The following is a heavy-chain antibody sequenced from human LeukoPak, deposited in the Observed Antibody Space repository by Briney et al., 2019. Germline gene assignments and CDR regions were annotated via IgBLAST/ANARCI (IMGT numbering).Heavy chain of an antibody. J-gene: IGHJ5*02. CDR1: GFTFSGYW. CDR2: INGDGSQT. CDR3: ARDPRSKGLDP. V-gene: IGHV3-74*01. Sequence: GGSLRLSCVASGFTFSGYWMFWVRQVPGEGLMWVSRINGDGSQTTYADTVKGRFTISRDNARNTLYLQMNSLRDEDTAVYYCARDPRSKGLDPWGQGTLVTVSS. D-gene: IGHD3-10*01.